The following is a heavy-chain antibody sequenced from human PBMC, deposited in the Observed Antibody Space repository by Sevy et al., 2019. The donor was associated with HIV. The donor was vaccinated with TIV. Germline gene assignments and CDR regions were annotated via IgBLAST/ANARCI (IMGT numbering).Heavy chain of an antibody. CDR1: GFTFSSYA. CDR3: ARDPTKPYSSGLDS. J-gene: IGHJ4*02. V-gene: IGHV3-30-3*01. CDR2: ISYDGRNK. D-gene: IGHD6-19*01. Sequence: GGSLRLSCAASGFTFSSYAMHWVRPAPGKGLEWVAIISYDGRNKYCADSVKGRFTISRDNSKNTLYLQMNSLRAEDTAVYYCARDPTKPYSSGLDSWGQGTLVTVSS.